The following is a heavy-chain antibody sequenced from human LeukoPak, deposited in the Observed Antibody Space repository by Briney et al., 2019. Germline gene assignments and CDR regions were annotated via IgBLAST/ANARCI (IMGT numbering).Heavy chain of an antibody. V-gene: IGHV3-7*01. CDR1: GFTFSSYW. Sequence: GGSLRLSCAASGFTFSSYWMSWVRQAPGKGLEWVANIKQDGSEKYYVDSVKGRVTISRDNAKNSLYLQMNSLRAEDTAVYYCARALGSSSADYWGQGTPVTVSS. J-gene: IGHJ4*02. CDR3: ARALGSSSADY. CDR2: IKQDGSEK. D-gene: IGHD6-6*01.